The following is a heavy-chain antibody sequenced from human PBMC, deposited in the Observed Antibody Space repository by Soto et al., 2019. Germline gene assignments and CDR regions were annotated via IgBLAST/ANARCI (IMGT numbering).Heavy chain of an antibody. CDR2: TYYRSKWYN. Sequence: SQTLSLTCAISGDSVSSNSAAWNWIRQSPSRGLEWLGRTYYRSKWYNDYAVAVKSRITINPDTSKNQFSLQLNSVTPEDTAVYYCARDRRQLWLQSAYYYYGMDVWGQGTTVTVSS. J-gene: IGHJ6*02. D-gene: IGHD5-18*01. CDR1: GDSVSSNSAA. V-gene: IGHV6-1*01. CDR3: ARDRRQLWLQSAYYYYGMDV.